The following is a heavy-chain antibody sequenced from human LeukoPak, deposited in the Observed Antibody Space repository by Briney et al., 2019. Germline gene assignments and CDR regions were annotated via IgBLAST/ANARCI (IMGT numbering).Heavy chain of an antibody. Sequence: PGGSLRLSCAASGFTFDDYAMHWVRQAPGKGLEWVSGISWNSGSIGYADSVKGRFTISRDNAKNSLYLQMNSLRAEDTAVYYCARRYSSSWYSYYYYYMDVWGKGTTVTVSS. V-gene: IGHV3-9*01. D-gene: IGHD6-13*01. CDR1: GFTFDDYA. CDR2: ISWNSGSI. CDR3: ARRYSSSWYSYYYYYMDV. J-gene: IGHJ6*03.